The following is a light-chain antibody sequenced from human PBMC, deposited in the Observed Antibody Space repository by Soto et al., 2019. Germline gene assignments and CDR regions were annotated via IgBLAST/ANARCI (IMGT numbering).Light chain of an antibody. CDR2: RAS. Sequence: EIVLTQSPGTLSLSPGEGATLSCRASQTISSSFLAWYQQKPGQAPRLLIYRASRRAPGIPDRFSGSGSWTDFTLTISRLEPEDFAVYYCHQFGSSPLDTFGPGTKVEIK. V-gene: IGKV3-20*01. CDR3: HQFGSSPLDT. J-gene: IGKJ3*01. CDR1: QTISSSF.